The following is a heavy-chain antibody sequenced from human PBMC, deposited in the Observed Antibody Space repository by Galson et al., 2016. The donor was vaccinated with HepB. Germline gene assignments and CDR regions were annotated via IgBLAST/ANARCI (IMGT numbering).Heavy chain of an antibody. Sequence: SETLSLTCIVSGGSISSSDYFWGWIRQPPGKGLEWIGSIYYNGSTTHYNPSLNSRVTIAVDTSKNQVSLKLSSVTAADTAVYYCARHSIPPPEYDYYYYYYGMDVWGQGTTVTVSS. CDR1: GGSISSSDYF. CDR2: IYYNGSTT. D-gene: IGHD5-12*01. V-gene: IGHV4-39*01. CDR3: ARHSIPPPEYDYYYYYYGMDV. J-gene: IGHJ6*02.